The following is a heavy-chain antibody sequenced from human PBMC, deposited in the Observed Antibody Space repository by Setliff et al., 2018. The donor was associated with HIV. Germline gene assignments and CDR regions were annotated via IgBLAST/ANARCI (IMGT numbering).Heavy chain of an antibody. V-gene: IGHV1-24*01. Sequence: GASVKVSCKVSGYTLTEVSIHWVRQAPGKGLEWMGYFDPEDGETVHAQKFQGRVTMTEDTSTDTAYMELSGLRSEDTAVYYCARDTHYFDRRDYYFYIDVWGKGTTVTVSS. D-gene: IGHD3-22*01. CDR1: GYTLTEVS. CDR3: ARDTHYFDRRDYYFYIDV. J-gene: IGHJ6*03. CDR2: FDPEDGET.